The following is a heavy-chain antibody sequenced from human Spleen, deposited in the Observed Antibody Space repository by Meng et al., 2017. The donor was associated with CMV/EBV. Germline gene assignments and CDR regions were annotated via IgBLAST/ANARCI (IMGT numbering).Heavy chain of an antibody. CDR2: INSDGSFT. V-gene: IGHV3-74*03. D-gene: IGHD1-26*01. CDR3: ARGGIKGLDY. Sequence: GGSLRLSCAASGFTFRNYDMNWVRQAPGKGLVWVSHINSDGSFTTYTDSVKGRFTISRDIAKNTLYLKMNSLRAEDTAVYYCARGGIKGLDYWGQGTRVTVSS. J-gene: IGHJ4*02. CDR1: GFTFRNYD.